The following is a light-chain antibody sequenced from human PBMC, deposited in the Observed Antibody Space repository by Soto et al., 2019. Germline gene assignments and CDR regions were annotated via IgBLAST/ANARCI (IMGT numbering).Light chain of an antibody. V-gene: IGKV1-12*01. J-gene: IGKJ4*01. CDR1: QGVSGW. CDR2: SVS. Sequence: DIQMTQSPSSVSASVGDRVTITCRASQGVSGWLAWYQQKPGKAPKLLIYSVSSLQSGVPARFSGSGSGTNFALTISRLQPGHFATYYCQQANGFPVAFGGGTRVEIK. CDR3: QQANGFPVA.